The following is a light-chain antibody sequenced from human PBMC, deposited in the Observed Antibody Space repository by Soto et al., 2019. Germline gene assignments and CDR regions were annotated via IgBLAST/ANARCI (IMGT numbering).Light chain of an antibody. CDR1: SSNIGSNY. V-gene: IGLV1-47*01. Sequence: QSVLTQPPSASGTPGQRVTISCSGSSSNIGSNYVYWYQQLPGTAPKLLIYRNNQRPSGVPDRFSGSKSGTSASLAISGPRSDDEADYYCAAWDDRLSGWVFGGGTKLTVL. CDR3: AAWDDRLSGWV. J-gene: IGLJ3*02. CDR2: RNN.